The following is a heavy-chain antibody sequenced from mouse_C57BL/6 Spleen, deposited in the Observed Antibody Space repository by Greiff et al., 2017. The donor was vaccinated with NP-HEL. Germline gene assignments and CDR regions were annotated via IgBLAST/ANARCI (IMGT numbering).Heavy chain of an antibody. CDR2: IYPGDGDT. J-gene: IGHJ2*01. D-gene: IGHD1-1*01. CDR1: GYAFSSYW. Sequence: VQVVESGAELVKPGASVKISCKASGYAFSSYWMNWVKQRPGKGLEWIGQIYPGDGDTNYNGKFKGKATLTADKSSSTAYMQLSSLTSEDSAVYFCARGDYGSRMGYFDYWGQGTTLTVSS. CDR3: ARGDYGSRMGYFDY. V-gene: IGHV1-80*01.